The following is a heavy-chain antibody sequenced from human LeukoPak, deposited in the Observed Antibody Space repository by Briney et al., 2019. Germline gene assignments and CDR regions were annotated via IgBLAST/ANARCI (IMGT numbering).Heavy chain of an antibody. CDR3: AGGPDSAKAGY. Sequence: SETLSLTCAVYGGSFSGYYWSWIRQPPGKGLEWIGDINHSGSTNYNPSLKSRVTISLDTSKNQFSLKLRSVTAADSAMYYCAGGPDSAKAGYWGQGTLVAVSS. D-gene: IGHD3-3*01. CDR1: GGSFSGYY. CDR2: INHSGST. J-gene: IGHJ4*02. V-gene: IGHV4-34*01.